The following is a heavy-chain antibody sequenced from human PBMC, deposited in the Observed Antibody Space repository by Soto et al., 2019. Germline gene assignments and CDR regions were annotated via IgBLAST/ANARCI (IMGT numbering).Heavy chain of an antibody. CDR2: IIPILGTT. CDR3: ARETTVIDMGANWCDP. Sequence: QVQLVQSGAEVVRPGSSVRVSCTASGGSLSSNAIAWVRQAPGRGLEWMGGIIPILGTTNYAQKFQGRLTITADDSTNTAFMELNTLKSDDTAIYYCARETTVIDMGANWCDPWGQGTLVSVSS. CDR1: GGSLSSNA. J-gene: IGHJ5*02. V-gene: IGHV1-69*11. D-gene: IGHD4-17*01.